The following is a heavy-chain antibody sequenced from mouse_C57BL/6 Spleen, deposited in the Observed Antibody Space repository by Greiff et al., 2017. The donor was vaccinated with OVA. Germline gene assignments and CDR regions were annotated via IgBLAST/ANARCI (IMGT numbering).Heavy chain of an antibody. CDR1: GYTFTSYG. J-gene: IGHJ3*01. D-gene: IGHD3-2*02. CDR2: IYPRSGNT. V-gene: IGHV1-81*01. Sequence: VQLQQPGAELVKPGASVKLSCKASGYTFTSYGISWVKQRTGQGLEWIGEIYPRSGNTYYNEKFKGKATLTADKSSSTAYMELRSLTSEDSAVYFCARVGTAQVAWFAYWGQGTLVTVSA. CDR3: ARVGTAQVAWFAY.